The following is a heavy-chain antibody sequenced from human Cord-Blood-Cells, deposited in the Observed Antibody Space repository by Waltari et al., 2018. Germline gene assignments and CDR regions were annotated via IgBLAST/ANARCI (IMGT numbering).Heavy chain of an antibody. CDR3: ARAGPDAFDI. CDR2: ISSSSSYI. D-gene: IGHD7-27*01. CDR1: GFTFSSYS. V-gene: IGHV3-21*01. J-gene: IGHJ3*02. Sequence: EVQLVESGGGLVKPGGSLRLSCAASGFTFSSYSLNWVRQAPGKGLGWVSSISSSSSYIYYADSVKGRFTISRDNAKNSLYLQMNSLRAEDTAVYYCARAGPDAFDIWGQGTMVTVSS.